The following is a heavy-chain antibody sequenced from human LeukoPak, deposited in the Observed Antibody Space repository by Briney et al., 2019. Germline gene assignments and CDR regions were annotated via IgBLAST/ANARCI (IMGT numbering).Heavy chain of an antibody. Sequence: SETLSLTCTVSGGSISSSSFYWGWIRQPPGKGLEWIGSIYYSGNTYYNPSLKSRVTISVDTSKSQFSLKLSSVTAADTAVYYCARHRSGWLQSSFDYWGQGTLVTVSS. D-gene: IGHD5-24*01. CDR3: ARHRSGWLQSSFDY. CDR2: IYYSGNT. CDR1: GGSISSSSFY. V-gene: IGHV4-39*01. J-gene: IGHJ4*02.